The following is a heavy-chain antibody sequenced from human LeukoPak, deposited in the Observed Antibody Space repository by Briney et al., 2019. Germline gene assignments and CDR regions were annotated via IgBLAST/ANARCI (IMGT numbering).Heavy chain of an antibody. D-gene: IGHD3-3*01. CDR2: ISGSGGST. J-gene: IGHJ4*02. CDR3: AKDRYELRFLGWLFDY. V-gene: IGHV3-23*01. Sequence: PGGSLRLSCAASGFTFSSYAMSWVRQAPGKGLEWVSAISGSGGSTYYADSVKGRFTISRDNSKNTLYLQMNSLRAEDTAVYYCAKDRYELRFLGWLFDYWGQGTLVTVSS. CDR1: GFTFSSYA.